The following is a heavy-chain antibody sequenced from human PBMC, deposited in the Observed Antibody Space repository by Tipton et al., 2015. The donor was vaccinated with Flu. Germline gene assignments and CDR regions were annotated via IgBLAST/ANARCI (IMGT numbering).Heavy chain of an antibody. CDR1: GGSISSGDYY. Sequence: TLSLTCTVSGGSISSGDYYWNWIRQPPGKGLEWIGYIYDSGRTYYNPSLKSRVTISVDTSKNQFSLNLGSVTAADTAVYFCARAAHCANGVCLNSPFYYYYGMDVWGQGTTVSVSS. J-gene: IGHJ6*02. V-gene: IGHV4-30-4*01. CDR3: ARAAHCANGVCLNSPFYYYYGMDV. D-gene: IGHD2-8*01. CDR2: IYDSGRT.